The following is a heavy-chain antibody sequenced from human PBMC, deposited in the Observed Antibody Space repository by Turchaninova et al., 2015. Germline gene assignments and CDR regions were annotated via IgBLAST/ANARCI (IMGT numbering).Heavy chain of an antibody. V-gene: IGHV1-18*01. D-gene: IGHD1-7*01. CDR2: ISAYTGNP. Sequence: QVQLVQSGAEVKKPGASVKVSCKASGYTFTSYGISWVRQAPGQGLEWMGWISAYTGNPNYAQKLQGGVTMPQETSTSKAYMELRSLRYDDTAVYYCASITGTTLRGLSIWGQGTMVTVSS. CDR3: ASITGTTLRGLSI. CDR1: GYTFTSYG. J-gene: IGHJ3*02.